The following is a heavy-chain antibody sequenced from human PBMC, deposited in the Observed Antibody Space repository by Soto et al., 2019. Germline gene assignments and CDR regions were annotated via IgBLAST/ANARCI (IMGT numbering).Heavy chain of an antibody. D-gene: IGHD2-15*01. CDR3: ARETPLVAVTPEFDY. J-gene: IGHJ4*02. V-gene: IGHV3-11*01. CDR2: ISKSGSTI. Sequence: GSLRLSCAVSGFTFSDYYMSWIRQAPGKGLEWVSSISKSGSTIHYADSVKGRFTVSRDNAKKSVYLQMNSLRVEDMAVYYCARETPLVAVTPEFDYWGQGTRVTVSS. CDR1: GFTFSDYY.